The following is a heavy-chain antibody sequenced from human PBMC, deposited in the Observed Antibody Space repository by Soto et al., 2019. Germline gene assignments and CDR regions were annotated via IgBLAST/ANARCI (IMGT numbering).Heavy chain of an antibody. Sequence: QVQLQESGPGLVKPSQTLSLTCTVSGGSISSGDYYWSWLRQHPQKGLEWIGYIYYTGSAYYNPSLKSRVTISVDTSKNQFSLRVSSVTAADTAVYYCARDFYTALTKNWFDSWGQGTLVTVSS. CDR1: GGSISSGDYY. V-gene: IGHV4-31*03. CDR3: ARDFYTALTKNWFDS. J-gene: IGHJ5*01. CDR2: IYYTGSA. D-gene: IGHD4-4*01.